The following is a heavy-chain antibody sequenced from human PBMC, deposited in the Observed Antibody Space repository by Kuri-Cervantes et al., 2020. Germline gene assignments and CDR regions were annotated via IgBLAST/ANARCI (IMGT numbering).Heavy chain of an antibody. CDR2: ISWDSGSI. CDR3: AREQVAGNRNDAFDI. J-gene: IGHJ3*02. D-gene: IGHD6-19*01. V-gene: IGHV3-9*01. Sequence: SLKISCAASGFSLDDYAMHWVRQAPGKGLEWVSGISWDSGSIAYADSVKGRFTISRDNAKNSLYLQMTSLRADDTAVYYCAREQVAGNRNDAFDIWGQGTMVTVSS. CDR1: GFSLDDYA.